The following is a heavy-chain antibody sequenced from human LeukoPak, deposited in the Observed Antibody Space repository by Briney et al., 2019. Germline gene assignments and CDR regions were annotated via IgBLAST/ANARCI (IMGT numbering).Heavy chain of an antibody. V-gene: IGHV4-39*01. D-gene: IGHD2-21*01. CDR3: ARGIPIVL. Sequence: MSSETLSLTCTVSGGSISSSSYYWGWIRQPPGKGLEWIGSIYYSGSTYYNPSLKSRVTISVDTSKNQFSLKLSSVTAADTAVYYCARGIPIVLWGQGTLVTVSS. CDR1: GGSISSSSYY. J-gene: IGHJ4*02. CDR2: IYYSGST.